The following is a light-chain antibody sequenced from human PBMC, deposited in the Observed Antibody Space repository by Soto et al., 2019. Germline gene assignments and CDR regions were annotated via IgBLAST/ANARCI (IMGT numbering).Light chain of an antibody. Sequence: VMTQSPATLSVSPGERVTLSCRVSQSVGGSLAWYRQKPGQAPSLLVYGASTRATGIPARFSGSGSGTEFTLTISSLQSDDFAVYYCLQYDKWPPWTFGQGTKVEIK. J-gene: IGKJ1*01. CDR1: QSVGGS. CDR3: LQYDKWPPWT. CDR2: GAS. V-gene: IGKV3-15*01.